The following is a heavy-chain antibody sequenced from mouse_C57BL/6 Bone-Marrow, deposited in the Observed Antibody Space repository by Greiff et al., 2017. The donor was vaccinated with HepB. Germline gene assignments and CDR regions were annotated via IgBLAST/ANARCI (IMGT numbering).Heavy chain of an antibody. CDR3: ARGGGRRYYAMDY. CDR2: INPNNGGT. V-gene: IGHV1-18*01. Sequence: EVQLQESGPELVKPGASVKIPCKASGYTFPDYNMDWVKQSHGKSLEWIGDINPNNGGTIYNQKFKGKATLTVDKSSSTAYMELRSLRSEDTAVYYCARGGGRRYYAMDYWGQGASVTVSS. CDR1: GYTFPDYN. D-gene: IGHD3-3*01. J-gene: IGHJ4*01.